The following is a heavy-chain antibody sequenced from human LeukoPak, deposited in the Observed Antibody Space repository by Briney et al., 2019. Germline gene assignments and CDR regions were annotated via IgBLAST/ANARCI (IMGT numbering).Heavy chain of an antibody. Sequence: GESLKIPCKASGYSFTTYWIGWVRQMPGKGLEWMGIIYPADSTAHYSPSFQGQVTISVDKSINTAYLQWSRLKASDTAMYYCARHPESGYSGYESDYWGQGTLVTVSS. CDR2: IYPADSTA. V-gene: IGHV5-51*01. CDR3: ARHPESGYSGYESDY. J-gene: IGHJ4*02. CDR1: GYSFTTYW. D-gene: IGHD5-12*01.